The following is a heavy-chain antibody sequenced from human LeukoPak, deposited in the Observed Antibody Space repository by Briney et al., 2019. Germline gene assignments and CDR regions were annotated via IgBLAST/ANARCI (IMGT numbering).Heavy chain of an antibody. V-gene: IGHV3-7*01. CDR2: IKQDGSEK. CDR3: AISYYYDSSGYYYVDY. Sequence: WGSLRLSCAASGFTFSSYWISWIRQVPGKGLEWVANIKQDGSEKYYVDSVKGRFTISRDNAKNSLYLQMNSLRAEDTAVYYCAISYYYDSSGYYYVDYWGQGTLVTVSS. J-gene: IGHJ4*02. D-gene: IGHD3-22*01. CDR1: GFTFSSYW.